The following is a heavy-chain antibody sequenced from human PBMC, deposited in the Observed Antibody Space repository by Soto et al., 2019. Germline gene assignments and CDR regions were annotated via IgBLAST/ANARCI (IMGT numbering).Heavy chain of an antibody. CDR2: IHYSGRT. Sequence: QLQLQESGPGLVKPSETLSLTCTCSGGSISSNNYYWGWIRQPPGKGLEWIGSIHYSGRTPYNPSLPSRVTLPVDTSTNEFSVTVNLVTAADTAAYYCARHQRLGSASYYCYMDVWGKGTTVTVSS. CDR1: GGSISSNNYY. CDR3: ARHQRLGSASYYCYMDV. J-gene: IGHJ6*03. V-gene: IGHV4-39*01. D-gene: IGHD6-19*01.